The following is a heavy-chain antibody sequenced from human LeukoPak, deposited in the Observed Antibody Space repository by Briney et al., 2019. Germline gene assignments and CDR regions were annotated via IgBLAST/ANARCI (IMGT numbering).Heavy chain of an antibody. V-gene: IGHV3-7*01. J-gene: IGHJ4*02. D-gene: IGHD3-3*01. Sequence: RGSLRLSCAASGFTFSSYWMSCVRQAPGKGLEWLANIKQDGSEKYYVDSVKGRFTISRDNAKNSLYLQMNSLRAEDTAVYYCARLDYDFWSGRRYFDYWGQGTLVTVSS. CDR1: GFTFSSYW. CDR3: ARLDYDFWSGRRYFDY. CDR2: IKQDGSEK.